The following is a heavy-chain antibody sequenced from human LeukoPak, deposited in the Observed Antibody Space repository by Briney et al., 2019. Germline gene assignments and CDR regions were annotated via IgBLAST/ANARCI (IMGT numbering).Heavy chain of an antibody. Sequence: SETLSLTCTVSGGSISSYYWSWIRQPPGKGLEWIGYIYYTGSTNYNHSLKSRVTISVDTSKNQFSLKLSSVTAADTAVYYCARDRVGATPGYYYYGMDVWGQGTTVTVSS. CDR2: IYYTGST. J-gene: IGHJ6*02. V-gene: IGHV4-59*01. D-gene: IGHD1-26*01. CDR1: GGSISSYY. CDR3: ARDRVGATPGYYYYGMDV.